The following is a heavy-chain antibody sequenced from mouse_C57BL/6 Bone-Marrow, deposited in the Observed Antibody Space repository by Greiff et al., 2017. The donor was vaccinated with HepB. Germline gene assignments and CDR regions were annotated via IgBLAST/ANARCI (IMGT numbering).Heavy chain of an antibody. CDR1: GFTFSSYA. D-gene: IGHD2-2*01. CDR2: ISDGGSYT. J-gene: IGHJ3*01. Sequence: EVKLMESGGGLVKPGGSLKLSCAASGFTFSSYAMSWVRQTPEKRLEWVATISDGGSYTYYPDNVKGRFTISRDNAKNNLYLQMSHLKSEDTAMYYCARDYGGYDGFAYWGQGTLVTVSA. CDR3: ARDYGGYDGFAY. V-gene: IGHV5-4*01.